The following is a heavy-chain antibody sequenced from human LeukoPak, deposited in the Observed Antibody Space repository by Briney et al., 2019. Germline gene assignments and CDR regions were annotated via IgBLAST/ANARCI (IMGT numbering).Heavy chain of an antibody. CDR2: INPNSGGT. Sequence: ASVKVSCKASGYTFTGYYIHWVRQAPGQGLEWMGRINPNSGGTNYVQKFQGRVNMSRDTSISTAYMELSRLRSDDTAVYYCARDPRIAVAGEYFDYWGQGTLVTVSS. V-gene: IGHV1-2*06. CDR3: ARDPRIAVAGEYFDY. J-gene: IGHJ4*02. D-gene: IGHD6-19*01. CDR1: GYTFTGYY.